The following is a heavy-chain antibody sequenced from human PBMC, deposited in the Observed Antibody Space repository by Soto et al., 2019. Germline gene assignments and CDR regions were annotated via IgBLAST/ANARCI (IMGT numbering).Heavy chain of an antibody. CDR1: GYTFTSYA. J-gene: IGHJ6*02. D-gene: IGHD3-3*01. CDR2: INAGNGNT. V-gene: IGHV1-3*01. CDR3: ARVFYDFWSGTSYYYYGMDV. Sequence: ASVKVSCKASGYTFTSYAMHWVRQAPGQRLEWMGWINAGNGNTKYSQKFQGRVTITRDTSASTAYMELSSLRSEDTAVYYCARVFYDFWSGTSYYYYGMDVWGQGTTVTVSS.